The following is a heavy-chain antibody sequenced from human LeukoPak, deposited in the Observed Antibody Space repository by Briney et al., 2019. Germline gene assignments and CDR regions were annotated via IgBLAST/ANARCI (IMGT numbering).Heavy chain of an antibody. CDR3: ARESNDYYYYYMDV. Sequence: GGSLRLSCAASGFTFSSYWMHWVRQAPGKGLVWVSRINTDGSSTSYADSVRGRFTISRDNAKNTLYLQMNSLRAEDTAVYYCARESNDYYYYYMDVWGKGTTVTVSS. D-gene: IGHD4-11*01. J-gene: IGHJ6*03. CDR2: INTDGSST. V-gene: IGHV3-74*01. CDR1: GFTFSSYW.